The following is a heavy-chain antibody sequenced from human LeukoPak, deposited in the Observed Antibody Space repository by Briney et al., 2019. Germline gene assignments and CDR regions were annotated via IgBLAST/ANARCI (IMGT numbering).Heavy chain of an antibody. D-gene: IGHD2-15*01. Sequence: GGSLRLSRAASGXTFSSYWMHWVRQAPGRGLAWVSRINSDGSGTSYADSVKGRFTISRDNAKNTLYLQMNSLRAEDSAVYYCARGRVVAGTHYWFFDLWGRGTLVTVSS. CDR1: GXTFSSYW. V-gene: IGHV3-74*01. J-gene: IGHJ2*01. CDR2: INSDGSGT. CDR3: ARGRVVAGTHYWFFDL.